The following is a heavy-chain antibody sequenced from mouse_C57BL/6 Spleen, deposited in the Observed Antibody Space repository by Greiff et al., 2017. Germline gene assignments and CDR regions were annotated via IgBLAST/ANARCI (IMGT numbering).Heavy chain of an antibody. V-gene: IGHV3-6*01. J-gene: IGHJ1*03. CDR1: GYSITSGYY. Sequence: EVQLQQSGPGLVKPSQSLSLTCSVTGYSITSGYYWNWIRQFPGNKLEWMGYISYDGSNNYNPSLKNRISITRDTSKNQFFLKLNSVTTEDTATYDCARYFDVWGTGTTVTVSS. CDR3: ARYFDV. CDR2: ISYDGSN.